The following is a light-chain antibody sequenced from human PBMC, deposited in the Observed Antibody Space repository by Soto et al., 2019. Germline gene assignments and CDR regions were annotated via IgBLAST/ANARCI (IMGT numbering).Light chain of an antibody. CDR1: TSDIGDYHY. V-gene: IGLV2-11*01. Sequence: QSALTQPRSVSGSPGQSVTISCTGTTSDIGDYHYVSWYQQHPGKAPQLMIFDVNKRPSGVPDRFSGSKSGSTASLTISGLQADDEADYYCCSYAATDTFVFGTGTKVTVL. J-gene: IGLJ1*01. CDR3: CSYAATDTFV. CDR2: DVN.